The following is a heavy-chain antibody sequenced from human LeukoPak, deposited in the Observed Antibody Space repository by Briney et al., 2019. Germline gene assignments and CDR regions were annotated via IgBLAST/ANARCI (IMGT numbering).Heavy chain of an antibody. CDR2: MNPNSGNT. Sequence: EASVKVSCKASGYTFKNYDINWVRQATGQGLEWMGWMNPNSGNTGFAQKFQDRVSMTRDTSINTAYMELTSLRSGDTAVYYCARATPGGLHGYSFDYWGQETVVTVYS. D-gene: IGHD5-24*01. CDR3: ARATPGGLHGYSFDY. J-gene: IGHJ4*02. CDR1: GYTFKNYD. V-gene: IGHV1-8*02.